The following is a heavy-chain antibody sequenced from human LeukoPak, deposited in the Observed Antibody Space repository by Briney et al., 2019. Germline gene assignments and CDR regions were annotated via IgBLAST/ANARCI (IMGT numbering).Heavy chain of an antibody. CDR3: ARDGDSSGYYSTLDY. CDR1: GFTSSNYA. J-gene: IGHJ4*02. V-gene: IGHV3-21*01. CDR2: ISSSSSYI. D-gene: IGHD3-22*01. Sequence: PGGSLRLSCAASGFTSSNYAMSWVRQAPGKGLEWVSSISSSSSYIYYADSVKGRFTISRDNAKNSLYLQMNSLRAEDTAVYYCARDGDSSGYYSTLDYWGQGTLVTVSS.